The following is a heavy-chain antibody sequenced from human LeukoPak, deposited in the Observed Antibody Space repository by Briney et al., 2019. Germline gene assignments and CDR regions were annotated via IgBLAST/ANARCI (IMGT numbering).Heavy chain of an antibody. CDR3: ARGSGGSGSYYDNWFDP. CDR1: GGSFSGYY. V-gene: IGHV4-34*01. Sequence: SETLSLTCAVYGGSFSGYYWSWIHQPPGKWLEWIGSIYYSGSTYYNPSLKSRVTISVDTSKNQFSLKLSSVTAADTAVYYCARGSGGSGSYYDNWFDPWGQGTLVTVSS. CDR2: IYYSGST. D-gene: IGHD3-10*01. J-gene: IGHJ5*02.